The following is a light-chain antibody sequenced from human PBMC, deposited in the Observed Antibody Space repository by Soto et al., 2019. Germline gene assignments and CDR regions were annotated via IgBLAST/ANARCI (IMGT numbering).Light chain of an antibody. Sequence: DIQMTQSPSSLSASVGDRVTITCRSSQSITTYLNWYQQKPGKAPKLLIYAASSLQTGVPSRFSGSGSGTAFTLTISSLLPEDFATYYCQQTYRAPRTFGQGTNLEIK. CDR1: QSITTY. J-gene: IGKJ2*02. V-gene: IGKV1-39*01. CDR3: QQTYRAPRT. CDR2: AAS.